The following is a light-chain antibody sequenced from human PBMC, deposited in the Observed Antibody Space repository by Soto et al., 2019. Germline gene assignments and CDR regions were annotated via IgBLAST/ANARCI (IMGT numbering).Light chain of an antibody. Sequence: QSALTQPRSVSGSPGQSVTLSCTGTSSDIGGYNYVSWYQHHPGKAPKLIIYDVTKRPSGVPDRFSGSKSGNTASLTISGLQTEDEADYHCYSYAGAYSVVFGGGTQLTVL. CDR3: YSYAGAYSVV. CDR2: DVT. V-gene: IGLV2-11*01. J-gene: IGLJ2*01. CDR1: SSDIGGYNY.